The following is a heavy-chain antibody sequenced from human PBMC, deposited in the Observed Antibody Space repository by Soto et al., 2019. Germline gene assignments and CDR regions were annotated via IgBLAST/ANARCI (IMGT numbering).Heavy chain of an antibody. V-gene: IGHV3-33*01. CDR2: IWYDGSNK. CDR1: GFTFSSYG. J-gene: IGHJ4*02. CDR3: ARDSSTYYDILTGKFDY. D-gene: IGHD3-9*01. Sequence: GGSLRLSCAVSGFTFSSYGMHWVRQAPGKGLEWVAVIWYDGSNKYYADSVKGRFTISRDNSKNTLYLQMNSLRAEDTAVYYCARDSSTYYDILTGKFDYWGQGTLVTVSS.